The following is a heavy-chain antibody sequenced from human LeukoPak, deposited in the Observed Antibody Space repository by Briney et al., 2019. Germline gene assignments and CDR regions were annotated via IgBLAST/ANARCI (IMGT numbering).Heavy chain of an antibody. CDR1: GFTFSGSA. D-gene: IGHD2-21*02. CDR3: TRPLPHCAGDCYLGAFDS. V-gene: IGHV3-73*01. J-gene: IGHJ3*02. CDR2: IRSKANSYAT. Sequence: HPGGSLRLSCAASGFTFSGSAMHWVRQAFGKGPEWVGRIRSKANSYATAYAASVKGRFTISRDDSKNTAYLQMNSLKTEDTAVYYCTRPLPHCAGDCYLGAFDSWGQGTMVTVSS.